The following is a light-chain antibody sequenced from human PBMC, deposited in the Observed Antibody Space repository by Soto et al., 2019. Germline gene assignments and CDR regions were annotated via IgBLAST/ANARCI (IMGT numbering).Light chain of an antibody. CDR2: VVS. CDR3: ASYARGSTLVV. J-gene: IGLJ2*01. CDR1: SNDIGLYNY. Sequence: QSVLAQPASVSGSPGQSITISCTGTSNDIGLYNYVSWYQQHPGKAPKLIIYVVSSRPSGISNRFSASKSGNTASLTISGLQAEDEADYYCASYARGSTLVVFGGGTMLTVL. V-gene: IGLV2-14*01.